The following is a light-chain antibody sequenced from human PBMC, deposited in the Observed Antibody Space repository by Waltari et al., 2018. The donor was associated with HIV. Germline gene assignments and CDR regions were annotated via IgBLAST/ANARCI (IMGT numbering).Light chain of an antibody. Sequence: QSVLTQQPSASGTPGQRATIACSGSSSNLGINSVNWYHQPPGAAPTLLIYTNNQRPSGVPDRFSGSKSGTSASLAISGLQSEDEADYYCAAWDDSLNGFVFGAGTKVTVL. J-gene: IGLJ1*01. V-gene: IGLV1-44*01. CDR2: TNN. CDR3: AAWDDSLNGFV. CDR1: SSNLGINS.